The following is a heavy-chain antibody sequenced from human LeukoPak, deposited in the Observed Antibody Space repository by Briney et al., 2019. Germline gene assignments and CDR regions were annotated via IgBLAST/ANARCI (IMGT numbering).Heavy chain of an antibody. Sequence: PGGSLRLSCAASGFTFSSYWMSWVSQAPGKGLECVANIKQDGSKRYYVDSVKGRFIISRDNDKHSLYLQMNRLRAEDTAVYYCARDRNELWYSSSWYYGMDVWGQGTTDSDPS. CDR2: IKQDGSKR. CDR1: GFTFSSYW. CDR3: ARDRNELWYSSSWYYGMDV. D-gene: IGHD6-13*01. J-gene: IGHJ6*02. V-gene: IGHV3-7*01.